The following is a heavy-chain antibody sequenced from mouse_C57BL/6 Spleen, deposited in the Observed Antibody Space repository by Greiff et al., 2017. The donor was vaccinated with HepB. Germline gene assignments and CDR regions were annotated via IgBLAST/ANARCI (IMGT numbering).Heavy chain of an antibody. D-gene: IGHD1-1*01. Sequence: QVQLKQPGAELVKPGASVTLSCKASGYTFTSYWMHWVKQRPGRGLEWIGRIDPNSGGTKYNEKFKSKATLTVDKPSSTAYMQLSSLTSEDSAVYYCARSSSYVEYYFDYWGQGTTLTVSS. CDR2: IDPNSGGT. V-gene: IGHV1-72*01. J-gene: IGHJ2*01. CDR1: GYTFTSYW. CDR3: ARSSSYVEYYFDY.